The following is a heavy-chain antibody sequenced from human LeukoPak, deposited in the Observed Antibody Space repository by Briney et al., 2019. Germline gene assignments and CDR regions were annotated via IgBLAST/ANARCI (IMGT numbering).Heavy chain of an antibody. V-gene: IGHV3-23*01. CDR3: AKSGGVRFDP. CDR1: GFTFSSYA. Sequence: GGSLRLSCAASGFTFSSYAMSWVRQAPGKGLEWVSAISGSGDSTYYADSVKGRFTVSRDNSKNTLYLQMNSLRAEDTAVYYCAKSGGVRFDPWGQGTLVTVSS. D-gene: IGHD3-16*01. J-gene: IGHJ5*02. CDR2: ISGSGDST.